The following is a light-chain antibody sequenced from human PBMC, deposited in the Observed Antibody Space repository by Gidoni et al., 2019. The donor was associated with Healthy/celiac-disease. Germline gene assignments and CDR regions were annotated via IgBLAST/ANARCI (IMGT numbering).Light chain of an antibody. CDR2: HAS. V-gene: IGKV3-11*01. CDR1: QSVSSY. J-gene: IGKJ1*01. CDR3: QQRSNWLWT. Sequence: DIVLTHSPSTLSLSPGERATLSCRASQSVSSYSACYQQKPHQAPRLLISHASNRATGIPAGFSGSGSGTDFTLTISILEPEDFAVYYCQQRSNWLWTFGQGTKVEIK.